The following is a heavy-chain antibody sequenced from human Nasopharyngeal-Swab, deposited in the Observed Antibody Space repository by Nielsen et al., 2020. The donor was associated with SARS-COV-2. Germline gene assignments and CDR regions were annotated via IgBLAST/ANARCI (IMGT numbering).Heavy chain of an antibody. D-gene: IGHD3-16*02. CDR2: IYHSGST. V-gene: IGHV4-4*02. J-gene: IGHJ4*02. Sequence: VRQMPGKGLEWIGEIYHSGSTNYNPSLKSRVTISVDTSKNQFSLKLSSVTAADTAVYYCARESKGGYDYIWGSYRPYQYYFDYWGQGTLVTVSS. CDR3: ARESKGGYDYIWGSYRPYQYYFDY.